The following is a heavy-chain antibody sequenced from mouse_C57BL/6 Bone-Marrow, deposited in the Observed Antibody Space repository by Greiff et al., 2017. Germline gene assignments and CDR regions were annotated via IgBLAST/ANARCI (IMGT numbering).Heavy chain of an antibody. V-gene: IGHV2-9-1*01. J-gene: IGHJ1*03. CDR2: IWPGGGT. Sequence: VQLKESGPGLVAPSQSLSITCTVSGFSLTSYAISWVRQPPGKGLEWLGVIWPGGGTNYNSALKSRLSISKDNSKSQVFLKMNSLQTDDTARYYCARKEGRPWYFDVWGTGTTVTVSS. CDR1: GFSLTSYA. CDR3: ARKEGRPWYFDV.